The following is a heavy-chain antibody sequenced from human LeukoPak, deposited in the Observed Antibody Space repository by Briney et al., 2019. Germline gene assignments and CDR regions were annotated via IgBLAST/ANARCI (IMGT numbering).Heavy chain of an antibody. CDR1: GGSISSGGYY. CDR2: IYCSGST. CDR3: ARAGGFFSPFGY. V-gene: IGHV4-31*03. J-gene: IGHJ4*02. D-gene: IGHD3-3*01. Sequence: SETLSLTCTVSGGSISSGGYYWSWIRQHPGKGLEWIGYIYCSGSTYYNPSLKSRVTISVDTSKNQFSLKLSSVTAADTAVYYCARAGGFFSPFGYWGQGTLDTVSS.